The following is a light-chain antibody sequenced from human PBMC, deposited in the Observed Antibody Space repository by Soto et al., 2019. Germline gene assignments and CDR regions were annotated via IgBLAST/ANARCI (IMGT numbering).Light chain of an antibody. CDR3: SSYSISTAYL. CDR2: EVS. CDR1: SSDVGGYDY. Sequence: QSALTQPASVPGSPGQSITISCTGTSSDVGGYDYVSWYQLHPGKARKLMVFEVSNRPSGVSYRFSGSKSGNTASLTISGLQAEDEADYFCSSYSISTAYLFGTGTKVTVL. J-gene: IGLJ1*01. V-gene: IGLV2-14*01.